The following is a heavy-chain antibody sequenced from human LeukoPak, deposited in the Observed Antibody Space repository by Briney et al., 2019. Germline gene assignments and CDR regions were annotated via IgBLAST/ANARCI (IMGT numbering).Heavy chain of an antibody. V-gene: IGHV4-39*06. CDR2: XXXSXST. Sequence: SETLSLTCTVSGGSIXSSSYYWGWIRQPPXXXXXXXXXXXXSXSTYXNPSXXXXVTXXVDTSKNQFXLKLSSVTAADTAVYYCARGYYLXKTAEVGTTALFDYWGQGTLVTVSS. CDR3: ARGYYLXKTAEVGTTALFDY. D-gene: IGHD1-1*01. J-gene: IGHJ4*02. CDR1: GGSIXSSSYY.